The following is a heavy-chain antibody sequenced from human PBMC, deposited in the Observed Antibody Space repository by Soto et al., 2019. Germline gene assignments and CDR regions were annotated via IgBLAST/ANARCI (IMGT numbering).Heavy chain of an antibody. CDR3: ASLTGFHPRGYYYGMDV. CDR1: GGSISSSNW. Sequence: LETLSLTCAVSGGSISSSNWWSWVRQPPGKGLEWIGEIYHSGSTNYNPSLKSRVTISVDKSKNQFSLKLSSVTAADTAVYYCASLTGFHPRGYYYGMDVWGQGTTVTVSS. CDR2: IYHSGST. J-gene: IGHJ6*02. D-gene: IGHD3-10*01. V-gene: IGHV4-4*02.